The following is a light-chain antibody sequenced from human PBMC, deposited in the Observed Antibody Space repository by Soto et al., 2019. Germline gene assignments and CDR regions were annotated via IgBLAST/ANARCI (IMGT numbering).Light chain of an antibody. CDR1: QSVHTN. J-gene: IGKJ1*01. CDR3: KQFGNSPWT. V-gene: IGKV3-15*01. CDR2: DES. Sequence: EIVMTQSPATLSVSPGERATLSCRASQSVHTNLAWYQQKPGQAPRLLIYDESTRATGVPARFSGSGSGTEFTLTISSLQSEDFAVYYCKQFGNSPWTFGQGTKVDIK.